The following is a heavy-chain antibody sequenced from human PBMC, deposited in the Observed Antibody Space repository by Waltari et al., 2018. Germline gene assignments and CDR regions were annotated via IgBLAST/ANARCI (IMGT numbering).Heavy chain of an antibody. CDR3: ARLFVVVTAPQGYFDY. Sequence: EVQLVESGGGLVKPGGSLRLSCAASGFTFSSYSMNWVRQAPGKGLEWVSSISSSSSYIYYADSVKGRFTISRDNSKNTLYLQMNSLRAEDTAVYYCARLFVVVTAPQGYFDYWGQGTLVTVSS. D-gene: IGHD2-21*02. CDR2: ISSSSSYI. V-gene: IGHV3-21*04. J-gene: IGHJ4*02. CDR1: GFTFSSYS.